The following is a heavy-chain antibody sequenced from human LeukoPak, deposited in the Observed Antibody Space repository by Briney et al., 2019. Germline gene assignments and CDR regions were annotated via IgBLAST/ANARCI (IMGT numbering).Heavy chain of an antibody. CDR1: RFTFSSYE. Sequence: PGGSLRLSCAASRFTFSSYEMNWIRQAPGKGLEWLSYISRSGDTIHYADSVKGRFTISRDNAKNSLYLQMNSLRAEDTAVYYCAREERGSSGPFDYWGQGTLVTVSS. V-gene: IGHV3-48*03. D-gene: IGHD6-19*01. J-gene: IGHJ4*02. CDR2: ISRSGDTI. CDR3: AREERGSSGPFDY.